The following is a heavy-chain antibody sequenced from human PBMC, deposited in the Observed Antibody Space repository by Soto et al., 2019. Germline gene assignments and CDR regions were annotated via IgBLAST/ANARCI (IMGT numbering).Heavy chain of an antibody. CDR3: ARTYSSSWSPFDY. Sequence: SETLSLTCAVYGGSFSGYYWSWIRQPPGKGLEWTGEINHSGGTNYNPSLKSRVTISVDTSKNQFSLRLSSVTAADTAVYYCARTYSSSWSPFDYWGQGTLVTVPQ. V-gene: IGHV4-34*01. CDR1: GGSFSGYY. CDR2: INHSGGT. D-gene: IGHD6-13*01. J-gene: IGHJ4*02.